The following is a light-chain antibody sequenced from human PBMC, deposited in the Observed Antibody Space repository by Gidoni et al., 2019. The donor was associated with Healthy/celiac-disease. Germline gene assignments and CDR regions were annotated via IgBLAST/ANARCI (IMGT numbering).Light chain of an antibody. Sequence: DIVMTQSPDSLAVSLGERATINCKSSQSVLYSSNNKNYLAWYQQKPGQPPKLRIYWASTRESGVPDRFSGSGSGTDFTRTISSLQAEDVAVYYCQQYYSTPPTFGGGTKVEIK. CDR2: WAS. J-gene: IGKJ4*01. CDR1: QSVLYSSNNKNY. CDR3: QQYYSTPPT. V-gene: IGKV4-1*01.